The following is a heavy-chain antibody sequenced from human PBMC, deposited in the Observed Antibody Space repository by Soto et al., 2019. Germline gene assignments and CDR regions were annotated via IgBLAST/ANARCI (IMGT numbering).Heavy chain of an antibody. V-gene: IGHV1-24*01. CDR3: ATDAKIHHSSFDY. J-gene: IGHJ4*02. Sequence: ASVKVSCKVSGYTLTELSMHWVRQAPGKGLEWMGGFDPEDGETIYAQKFQGRVTMTEDTSTDTAYMELSSLRSEDTAVFYCATDAKIHHSSFDYWGQGTLVTVSS. CDR2: FDPEDGET. CDR1: GYTLTELS. D-gene: IGHD6-13*01.